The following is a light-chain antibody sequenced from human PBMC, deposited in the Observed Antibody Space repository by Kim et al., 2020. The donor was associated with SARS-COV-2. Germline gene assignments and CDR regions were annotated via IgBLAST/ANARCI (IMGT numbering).Light chain of an antibody. J-gene: IGLJ3*02. Sequence: GQSITISCTGTSSDVGSYNLVSWYQQHPGKAPKLMIYEVSKRPSGVSNRFAGSKSGNTASRTISGLQAEDEADYYCCSYAGSSTWVFGGGTQLTVL. V-gene: IGLV2-23*02. CDR2: EVS. CDR1: SSDVGSYNL. CDR3: CSYAGSSTWV.